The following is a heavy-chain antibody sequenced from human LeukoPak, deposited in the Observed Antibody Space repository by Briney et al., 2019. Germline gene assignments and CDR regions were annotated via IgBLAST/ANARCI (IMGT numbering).Heavy chain of an antibody. Sequence: PSETLSLTCTVSGGXISTYYCSWIRQPPGKGLEWIGYIHYSGNTDYRPSLQSRVTISLDTSKNQFSLTLSSVTAADTAVYYCARVNWNGDFYGMDVWGRGTTVTVSS. D-gene: IGHD1-20*01. V-gene: IGHV4-59*01. CDR2: IHYSGNT. CDR1: GGXISTYY. J-gene: IGHJ6*02. CDR3: ARVNWNGDFYGMDV.